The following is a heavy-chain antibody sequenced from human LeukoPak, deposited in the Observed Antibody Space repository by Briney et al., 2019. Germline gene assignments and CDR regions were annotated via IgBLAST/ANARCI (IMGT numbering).Heavy chain of an antibody. V-gene: IGHV4-39*07. J-gene: IGHJ5*02. CDR2: VYDSGST. D-gene: IGHD5-18*01. CDR3: ARDQGRGDTDIWFDP. CDR1: GGSIRRSYCY. Sequence: SETLSLTCPVSGGSIRRSYCYWGWIRQTPGKGLEWIGSVYDSGSTQYSPSLKSRLTVSVDTSKNQFSLKLSSVTAADTAVYYCARDQGRGDTDIWFDPWGQGNLVTVSS.